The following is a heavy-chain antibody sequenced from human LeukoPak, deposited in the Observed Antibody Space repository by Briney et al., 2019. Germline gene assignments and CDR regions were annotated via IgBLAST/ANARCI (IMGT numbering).Heavy chain of an antibody. CDR1: GFTFSSYW. Sequence: PGGTLRLSCAASGFTFSSYWMSWVRQAPGKGLEWVSSISSSSSYIYYADSVKGRFTISRDNAKNSLYLQMNSLRAEDTAVYYCAITNWRLWPIYDYWGQGTLVTVSS. J-gene: IGHJ4*02. CDR2: ISSSSSYI. CDR3: AITNWRLWPIYDY. D-gene: IGHD5-18*01. V-gene: IGHV3-21*01.